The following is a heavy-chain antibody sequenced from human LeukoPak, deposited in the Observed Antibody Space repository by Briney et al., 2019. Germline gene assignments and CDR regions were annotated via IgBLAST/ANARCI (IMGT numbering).Heavy chain of an antibody. CDR3: ARMKGIAARPFDY. V-gene: IGHV4-39*01. Sequence: SETLSLTCTVSGGSISSSSYCWGWVRQPPGKGLEWIGSIFYSGSTYYNPSLKSRVTISVDTSKTQCSLKLSSVTAADTAVYYCARMKGIAARPFDYWGQGTLVTVSS. CDR1: GGSISSSSYC. CDR2: IFYSGST. J-gene: IGHJ4*02. D-gene: IGHD6-6*01.